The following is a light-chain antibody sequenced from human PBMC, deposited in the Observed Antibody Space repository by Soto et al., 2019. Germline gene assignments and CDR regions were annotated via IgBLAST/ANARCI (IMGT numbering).Light chain of an antibody. CDR2: STN. J-gene: IGLJ2*01. CDR3: VLYKGSGIVA. V-gene: IGLV8-61*01. Sequence: QTVVTQEPSFSVSPGGTVTLTCGLNSGSVSASYYPSWYQQTPGQAPRTLIYSTNTRSSGVPDRFSGSILGNKAALTITGAHADDESDYYCVLYKGSGIVAFGGGTKLTVL. CDR1: SGSVSASYY.